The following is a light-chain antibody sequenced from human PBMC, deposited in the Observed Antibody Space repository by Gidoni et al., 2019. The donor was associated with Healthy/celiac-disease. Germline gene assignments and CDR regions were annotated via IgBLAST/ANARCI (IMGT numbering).Light chain of an antibody. V-gene: IGLV1-44*01. CDR2: SNN. Sequence: SVLTQPPSASGTPGQGVTIPCSGSRSNIGSNTVNWYQQLPGTAPKLLIYSNNQRPSGVPDRFSGSKSGTSASLAISGLQSEDEADYYCAAWDDSLNVWVFGGGTKLTVL. J-gene: IGLJ3*02. CDR1: RSNIGSNT. CDR3: AAWDDSLNVWV.